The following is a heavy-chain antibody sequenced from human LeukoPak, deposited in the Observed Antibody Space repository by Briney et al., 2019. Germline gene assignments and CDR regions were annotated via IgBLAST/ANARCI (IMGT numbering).Heavy chain of an antibody. V-gene: IGHV3-49*03. Sequence: GGSLRLSCTASGFTFGDYAMSWFRQAPGKGLEWVGFIRSKAYGGTTEYAASVKGRFTISRDDSKSIAYLQMNSLTTEDTAVYYCARAEISSSWYFELVYYFDYWGQGTLVTVSS. J-gene: IGHJ4*02. CDR3: ARAEISSSWYFELVYYFDY. CDR2: IRSKAYGGTT. D-gene: IGHD6-13*01. CDR1: GFTFGDYA.